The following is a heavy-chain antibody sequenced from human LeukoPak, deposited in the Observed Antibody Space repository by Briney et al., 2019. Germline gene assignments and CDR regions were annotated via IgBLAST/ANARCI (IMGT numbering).Heavy chain of an antibody. CDR2: MHSSGST. CDR3: ARDICMVGATLYFDY. D-gene: IGHD1-26*01. CDR1: GASTTNYY. V-gene: IGHV4-59*01. J-gene: IGHJ4*02. Sequence: SETLSLTCTVSGASTTNYYWSWVRQFPGKELEWIVYMHSSGSTNYNLSLKSRVTMSIDTSKNQFSLNLRSVTAADTAVYYCARDICMVGATLYFDYWGQGLLVTVSS.